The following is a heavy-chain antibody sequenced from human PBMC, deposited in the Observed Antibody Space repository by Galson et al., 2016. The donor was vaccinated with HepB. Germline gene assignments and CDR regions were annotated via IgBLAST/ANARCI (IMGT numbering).Heavy chain of an antibody. D-gene: IGHD3-22*01. CDR1: GDSVSSNSAA. V-gene: IGHV6-1*01. Sequence: CAISGDSVSSNSAAWNWIRQSPSRGLEWLGRTYYRAKRYNDYAVSVKSRITINVDTSKNQFSLQLNSVTPEDTAVYYCAGEYCPGHYERFLAKRARRGFDYWGQGTLVTVSS. J-gene: IGHJ4*02. CDR3: AGEYCPGHYERFLAKRARRGFDY. CDR2: TYYRAKRYN.